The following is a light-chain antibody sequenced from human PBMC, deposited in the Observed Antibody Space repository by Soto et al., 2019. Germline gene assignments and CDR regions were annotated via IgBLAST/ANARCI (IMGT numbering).Light chain of an antibody. CDR2: SAS. CDR1: QNIRDF. Sequence: DIQMTQSASSLSASLGDRVSIPCRASQNIRDFLTWSQQKPGKAPGLLIFSASSVQRGVPSRFSGSGSGTDFTITTGSLPREDFATYCRQHNYSTPPTFGQGTRVEIK. V-gene: IGKV1-39*01. J-gene: IGKJ1*01. CDR3: QHNYSTPPT.